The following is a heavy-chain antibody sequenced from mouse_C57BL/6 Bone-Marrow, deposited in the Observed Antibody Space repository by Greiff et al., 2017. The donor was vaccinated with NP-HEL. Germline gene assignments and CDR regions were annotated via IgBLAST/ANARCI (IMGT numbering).Heavy chain of an antibody. CDR2: IHPNSGST. V-gene: IGHV1-64*01. J-gene: IGHJ4*01. CDR3: ASDYGSRYAMDY. D-gene: IGHD1-1*01. Sequence: VQLKQPGAELVKPGASVKLSCKASGYTFTSYWMHWVKQRPGQGLEWIGMIHPNSGSTNYNEKFKSKATLTVDKSSSTAYMQLSSLTSEDSAVYYCASDYGSRYAMDYWGQGTSVTVSS. CDR1: GYTFTSYW.